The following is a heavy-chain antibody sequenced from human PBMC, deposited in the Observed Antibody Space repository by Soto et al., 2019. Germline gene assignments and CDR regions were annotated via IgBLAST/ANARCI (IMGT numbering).Heavy chain of an antibody. J-gene: IGHJ4*02. CDR1: GFTFSNAW. V-gene: IGHV3-15*01. CDR2: IKSKTDGGTT. Sequence: GGSLRLSCAASGFTFSNAWMSWVRQAPGKGLEWVGRIKSKTDGGTTDYAAPVKGRFTTSRDDSKNTLYLQMNSLKTEDTAVYYCTVGKAYYDFWSGYPDYFDYWGQGTLVTVSS. CDR3: TVGKAYYDFWSGYPDYFDY. D-gene: IGHD3-3*01.